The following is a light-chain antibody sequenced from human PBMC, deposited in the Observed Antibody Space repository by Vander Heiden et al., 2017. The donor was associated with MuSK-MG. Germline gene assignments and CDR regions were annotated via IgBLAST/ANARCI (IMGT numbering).Light chain of an antibody. J-gene: IGKJ3*01. V-gene: IGKV3-20*01. CDR2: RAS. CDR1: QSISSSY. Sequence: EIVLTQSPGTLSLSPGEGATLSCRASQSISSSYLAWYQQKPGQAPRLLIYRASSRATGIPDRFSGSGSGTDFTLTISRLEPEDCAVYYCQHYGSSPGITFGPGTKVDIK. CDR3: QHYGSSPGIT.